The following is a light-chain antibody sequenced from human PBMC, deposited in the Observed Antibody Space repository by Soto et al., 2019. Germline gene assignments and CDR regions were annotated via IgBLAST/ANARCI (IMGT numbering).Light chain of an antibody. CDR2: RAS. CDR3: QQYGSSPLT. CDR1: QSVSSDY. Sequence: EIVLTQSPGTLSLSPGERATLSCRASQSVSSDYLAWYQQKPGQTHKVLIYRASSRATGIPDRFSGSGSGTDFTLTISRLEPEDFAVYYCQQYGSSPLTFCGGTKVEIK. V-gene: IGKV3-20*01. J-gene: IGKJ4*01.